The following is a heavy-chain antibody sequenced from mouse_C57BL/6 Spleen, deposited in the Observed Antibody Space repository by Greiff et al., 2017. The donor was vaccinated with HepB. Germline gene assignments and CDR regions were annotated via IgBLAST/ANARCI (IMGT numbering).Heavy chain of an antibody. CDR1: GFTFSSYT. CDR3: ARPPGRLQSYAMDY. V-gene: IGHV5-9*01. CDR2: ISGGGGNT. J-gene: IGHJ4*01. Sequence: EVQLVESGGGLVKPGGSLKLSCAASGFTFSSYTMSWVRQTPEKRLEWVATISGGGGNTYYPDSVKGRFTISRDNAKNTLYLQMSSLRSEDTALYDCARPPGRLQSYAMDYWGQGTSVTVSS.